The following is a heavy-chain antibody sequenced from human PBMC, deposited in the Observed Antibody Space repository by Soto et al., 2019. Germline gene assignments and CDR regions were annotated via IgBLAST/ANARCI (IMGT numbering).Heavy chain of an antibody. D-gene: IGHD4-4*01. J-gene: IGHJ4*02. CDR3: ATFVGATTVTRGSPRDY. V-gene: IGHV4-34*01. CDR1: GGSFSGYH. CDR2: TNPSGSI. Sequence: VQLQQWGAGLLKPSETLSLTCAVYGGSFSGYHWSWFRQPPGKGLEWIGETNPSGSINYNPAHKSRVTITVDTSKNQFSRNLSSVTAADTAVYYCATFVGATTVTRGSPRDYWGQGTLVTVSS.